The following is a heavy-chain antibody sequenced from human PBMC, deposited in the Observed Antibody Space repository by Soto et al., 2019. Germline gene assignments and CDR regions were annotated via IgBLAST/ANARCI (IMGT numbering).Heavy chain of an antibody. D-gene: IGHD3-16*02. Sequence: EVQLVESGGGLVQPGGPRKPSCEAPGSILRTYGLSWVRQAPGMGLQWVASIKEDGSEKYYVDPVKGRFTISRENAKNSLYLQMNSLRAEDTAVYYCARYRSLDPWGQGILVTVSS. J-gene: IGHJ5*02. CDR2: IKEDGSEK. CDR1: GSILRTYG. CDR3: ARYRSLDP. V-gene: IGHV3-7*03.